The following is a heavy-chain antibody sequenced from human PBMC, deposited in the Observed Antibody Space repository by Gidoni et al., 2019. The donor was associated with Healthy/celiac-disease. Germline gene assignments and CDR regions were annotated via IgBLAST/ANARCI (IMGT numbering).Heavy chain of an antibody. D-gene: IGHD5-18*01. Sequence: QLQLQESGPGLVKPSETLSLTCTVSGGSISSSSYYWGWIRQPPGKGLEWIGSIYYSGRTYYNPSLKSRVTISVDTSKNQFSLKLSSVTAADTAVYYCARGTAMGLDYWGQGTLVTVSS. V-gene: IGHV4-39*07. CDR1: GGSISSSSYY. CDR3: ARGTAMGLDY. CDR2: IYYSGRT. J-gene: IGHJ4*02.